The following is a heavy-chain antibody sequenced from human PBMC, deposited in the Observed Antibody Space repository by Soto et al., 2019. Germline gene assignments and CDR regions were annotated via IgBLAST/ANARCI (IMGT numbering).Heavy chain of an antibody. V-gene: IGHV3-66*01. CDR2: IYSAGSA. Sequence: WGSLRLSCAVSGFTXSSYDMSCVRQAPGKGLEWVSVIYSAGSADFADSVKGRFTISRDNSKNTLYLQMSSLRAEDTAVYYCGGDSSGYYYPDVFDIWGQGTTVTVSS. D-gene: IGHD3-22*01. J-gene: IGHJ3*02. CDR3: GGDSSGYYYPDVFDI. CDR1: GFTXSSYD.